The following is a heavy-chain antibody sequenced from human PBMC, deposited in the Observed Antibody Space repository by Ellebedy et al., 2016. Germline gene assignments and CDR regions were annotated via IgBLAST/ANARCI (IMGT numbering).Heavy chain of an antibody. CDR2: ISYDGSNK. CDR3: ARGGGSSWYGDY. J-gene: IGHJ4*02. D-gene: IGHD6-13*01. CDR1: GFTFSSYG. Sequence: GESLKISCAASGFTFSSYGMHWVRQAPGKGLEWVALISYDGSNKYYADSVKGRFTISRDNSKNTLYLQMNSLRAEDTAVYYCARGGGSSWYGDYWGQGTLVTVSS. V-gene: IGHV3-30*03.